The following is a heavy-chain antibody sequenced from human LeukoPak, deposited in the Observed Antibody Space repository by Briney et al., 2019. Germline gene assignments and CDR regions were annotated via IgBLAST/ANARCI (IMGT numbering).Heavy chain of an antibody. V-gene: IGHV4-4*07. J-gene: IGHJ5*02. Sequence: TSETLSLTCTVSGGSISSYYWGWIRQPAGKGLEWIGRIYTSGSTNYNPSLKSRVTISVDTSKNQFSLKLSSVTAADTAVYYCARGAYYGSGSYYDPWGQGTLVTVSS. CDR2: IYTSGST. CDR3: ARGAYYGSGSYYDP. D-gene: IGHD3-10*01. CDR1: GGSISSYY.